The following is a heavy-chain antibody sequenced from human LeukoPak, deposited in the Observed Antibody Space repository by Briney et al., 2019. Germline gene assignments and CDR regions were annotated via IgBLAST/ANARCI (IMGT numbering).Heavy chain of an antibody. CDR2: IYYSGST. CDR1: GGSISSSSYY. J-gene: IGHJ3*02. Sequence: SETLSLTCTVSGGSISSSSYYWGWIRQPPGKGLEWIGSIYYSGSTYYNPSLKSRVTISVDTSKNQFSLKLSSVTAADTAVYYCARQEPIAVADAFDIWGQGTMVTVSS. V-gene: IGHV4-39*01. CDR3: ARQEPIAVADAFDI. D-gene: IGHD6-19*01.